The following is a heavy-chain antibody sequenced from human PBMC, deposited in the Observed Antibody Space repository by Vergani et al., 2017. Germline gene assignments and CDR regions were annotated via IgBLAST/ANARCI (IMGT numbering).Heavy chain of an antibody. CDR1: GFTLSSHA. J-gene: IGHJ6*03. D-gene: IGHD3-3*01. CDR3: ARDREGSGYYYMDV. V-gene: IGHV3-30*03. Sequence: QVQLEESGGGVVQPGRSLRLSCAGSGFTLSSHAMHWVRQAPGKGLEWVAVISDGGSNEHYVDSVKGRFTISRDNSKNTLYLQMNSLRAEDTAVYYCARDREGSGYYYMDVWGTGTTVTVS. CDR2: ISDGGSNE.